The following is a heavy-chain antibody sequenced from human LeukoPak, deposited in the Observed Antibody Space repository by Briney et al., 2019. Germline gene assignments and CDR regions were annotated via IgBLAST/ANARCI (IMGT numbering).Heavy chain of an antibody. D-gene: IGHD2-15*01. CDR1: GGSISSYY. V-gene: IGHV4-59*01. Sequence: SETLSLTCTVSGGSISSYYWSWIRQPPGKGLEWIGYIHYSRSTSYNPSLKSRVTISVDTSKNQISLKLSSVTAADTAVYYCARDYCSGGSCYSGFDYWGQGTLVTVPS. CDR3: ARDYCSGGSCYSGFDY. CDR2: IHYSRST. J-gene: IGHJ4*02.